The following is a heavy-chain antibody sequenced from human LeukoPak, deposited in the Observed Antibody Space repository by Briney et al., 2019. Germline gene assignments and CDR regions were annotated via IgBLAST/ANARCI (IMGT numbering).Heavy chain of an antibody. J-gene: IGHJ4*02. Sequence: ASVKVSSKTSGYTFTSFGISWVRQAPGQGLEWMGWISVYNGDTNFAQKFQGRVTMTTDTSTSTVYMELGNLRSDDTAVYYCARSVPSYYWGGGTLVTVSS. CDR1: GYTFTSFG. CDR3: ARSVPSYY. CDR2: ISVYNGDT. V-gene: IGHV1-18*01.